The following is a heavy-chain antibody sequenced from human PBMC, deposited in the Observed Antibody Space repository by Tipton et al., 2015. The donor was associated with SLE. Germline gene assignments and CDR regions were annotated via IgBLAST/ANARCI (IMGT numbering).Heavy chain of an antibody. CDR3: ARDNIVVEIAKGAFDI. CDR2: IYYSGST. V-gene: IGHV4-59*01. J-gene: IGHJ3*02. D-gene: IGHD2-21*01. CDR1: GGSISSYY. Sequence: TLSLTCTVSGGSISSYYWSWIRQPPGKGLEWIGYIYYSGSTNYNPSLKSRVTISVDTSKNQFSLKLSSVTAADTAVYYCARDNIVVEIAKGAFDIWGQGTMVTVSS.